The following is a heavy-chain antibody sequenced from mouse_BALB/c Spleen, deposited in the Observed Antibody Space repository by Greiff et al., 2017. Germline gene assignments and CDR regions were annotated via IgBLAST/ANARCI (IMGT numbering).Heavy chain of an antibody. D-gene: IGHD2-10*02. CDR1: GFTFSDYG. V-gene: IGHV5-15*02. CDR2: ISNLAYSI. CDR3: ARVYGNPRGAMDY. Sequence: EVKVVESGGGLVQPGGSRKLSCAASGFTFSDYGMAWVRQAPGKGPEWVAFISNLAYSIYYADTVTGRFTISRENAKNTLYLEMSSLRSEDTAMYYCARVYGNPRGAMDYWGQGTSVTVSS. J-gene: IGHJ4*01.